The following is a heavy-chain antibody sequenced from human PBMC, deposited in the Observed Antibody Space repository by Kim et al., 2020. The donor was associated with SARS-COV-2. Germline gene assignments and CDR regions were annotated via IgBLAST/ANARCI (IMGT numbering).Heavy chain of an antibody. CDR3: ARDSRWGLRGAFDI. J-gene: IGHJ3*02. Sequence: GGSLRLSCAASGFTVSSNYMSWVRQAPGKGLEWVSVIYSGGSTYYADSVKGRFTISRHNSKNTLYLQMNSMRAEDTAVYYCARDSRWGLRGAFDIWGQGTIVTVSS. CDR1: GFTVSSNY. V-gene: IGHV3-53*04. D-gene: IGHD4-17*01. CDR2: IYSGGST.